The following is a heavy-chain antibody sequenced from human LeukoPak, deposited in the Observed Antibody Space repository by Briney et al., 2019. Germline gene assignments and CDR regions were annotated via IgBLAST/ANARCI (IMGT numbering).Heavy chain of an antibody. Sequence: SETLSLTCAVYGESFSGYYWSWIRQPPGKGLEWIGEINHSGSTNYNPSLKSRVTISVDTSKNQFSLKLSSVTAADTAVYYCARVNYDFWSGYWVFDYWGQGTLVTVSS. CDR3: ARVNYDFWSGYWVFDY. CDR2: INHSGST. CDR1: GESFSGYY. J-gene: IGHJ4*02. D-gene: IGHD3-3*01. V-gene: IGHV4-34*01.